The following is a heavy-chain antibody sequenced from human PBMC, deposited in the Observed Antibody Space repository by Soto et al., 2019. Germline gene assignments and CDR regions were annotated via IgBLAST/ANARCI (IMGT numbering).Heavy chain of an antibody. CDR3: ARGEARNDY. J-gene: IGHJ4*02. CDR2: INHSGST. V-gene: IGHV4-34*01. CDR1: GGSFSGYY. Sequence: SETLSLTCAVYGGSFSGYYWSWIRQPPGKGLEWIGEINHSGSTNYNPSLKSRVTISVDTSKNQFSLKLSSVTAADTAVYYCARGEARNDYWGQGTLVTVSS.